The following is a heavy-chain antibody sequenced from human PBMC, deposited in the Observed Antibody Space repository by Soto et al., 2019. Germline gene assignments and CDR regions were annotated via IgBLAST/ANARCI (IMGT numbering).Heavy chain of an antibody. V-gene: IGHV3-21*01. CDR3: TRDAARVSSAQSWFDS. CDR2: ISTNSAYI. J-gene: IGHJ5*01. Sequence: GSLRLSCAASGFTFRSFTMNWIRQAPAKGLEWVSTISTNSAYISYTDALRGRFTISRDNARNSLHLQMNSLRAEDSAVIYCTRDAARVSSAQSWFDSWGPGTLVTVAS. D-gene: IGHD6-13*01. CDR1: GFTFRSFT.